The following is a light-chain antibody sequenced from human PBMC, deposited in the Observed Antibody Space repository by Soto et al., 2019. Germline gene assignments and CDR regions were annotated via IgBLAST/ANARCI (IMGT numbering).Light chain of an antibody. V-gene: IGLV2-23*02. J-gene: IGLJ3*02. Sequence: QSVLTQPASVSGSPGQSITISCSGSSGDVGNYELVSWYQQIPGKAPQLMIFEVSRRPSRVSDRFSGSKSGNTASLTISGLQAEDEGDFYCCSYAGNGAWVFGGGTQLTVL. CDR2: EVS. CDR1: SGDVGNYEL. CDR3: CSYAGNGAWV.